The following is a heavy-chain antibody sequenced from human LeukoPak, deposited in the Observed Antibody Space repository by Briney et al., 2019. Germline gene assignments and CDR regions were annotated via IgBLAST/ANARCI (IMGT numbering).Heavy chain of an antibody. CDR3: ARGAPYYDILTGYSPFDP. D-gene: IGHD3-9*01. CDR2: IYTSGST. CDR1: GGSISSYY. V-gene: IGHV4-4*07. Sequence: SETLSLTCTDSGGSISSYYWSWIRQPAGKGLEWIGRIYTSGSTNYNPSLKSRVTMSVDTSKNQFSLKLSSVTAADTAVYYCARGAPYYDILTGYSPFDPWGQGTLVTVSS. J-gene: IGHJ5*02.